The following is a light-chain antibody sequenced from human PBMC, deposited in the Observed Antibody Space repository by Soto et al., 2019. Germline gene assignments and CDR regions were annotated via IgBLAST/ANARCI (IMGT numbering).Light chain of an antibody. CDR2: GAS. Sequence: EIVMTQSPATLSVSPGERATLSCRASQSISSNLAWYQQKPGQAPRLLIYGASTRTTGIPVRFSGSGSGTEFTLTISSLQSEDFAIYYCQQYNSWPSYTFGQGTKLEIK. V-gene: IGKV3-15*01. CDR1: QSISSN. CDR3: QQYNSWPSYT. J-gene: IGKJ2*01.